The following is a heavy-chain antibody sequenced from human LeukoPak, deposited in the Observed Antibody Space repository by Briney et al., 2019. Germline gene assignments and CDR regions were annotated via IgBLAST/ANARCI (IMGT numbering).Heavy chain of an antibody. CDR2: IYYSGST. CDR3: ARGVYGSVKGGLDY. D-gene: IGHD3-10*01. Sequence: TSETLSLTCTVSGGSISSGDYYWSWIRQHPGKGLEWIGYIYYSGSTYYNPSLKSRVIISVDTSKNQFSLKLSSVTAADTAVYYCARGVYGSVKGGLDYWGQGTLVTVSS. J-gene: IGHJ4*02. CDR1: GGSISSGDYY. V-gene: IGHV4-31*03.